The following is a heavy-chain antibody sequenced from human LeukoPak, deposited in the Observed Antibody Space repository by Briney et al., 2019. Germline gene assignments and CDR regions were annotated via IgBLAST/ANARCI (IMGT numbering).Heavy chain of an antibody. CDR3: ASEVMAYGFDI. CDR2: LYYYNGNV. CDR1: GVSISSSSYY. V-gene: IGHV4-39*01. Sequence: SATLPLTCTVSGVSISSSSYYWSWIRQPPGKGLECIGTLYYYNGNVDYNPSLKSRVTISGDTSKNQFSLKLSPVTAADTAIYYCASEVMAYGFDIWGQGTMVTVSS. D-gene: IGHD2-21*01. J-gene: IGHJ3*02.